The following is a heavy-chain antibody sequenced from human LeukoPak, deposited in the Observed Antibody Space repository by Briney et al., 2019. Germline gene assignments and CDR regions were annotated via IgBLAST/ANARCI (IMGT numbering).Heavy chain of an antibody. V-gene: IGHV3-33*03. CDR1: GFTFTSYG. J-gene: IGHJ4*02. CDR2: IWYDGSDK. Sequence: GGSLRLSCAASGFTFTSYGMHWVRQAPGKGLEWVAVIWYDGSDKYYADSVKGRFTISRDNSKNTLYLQMNSLRAEDTAAYYCATDQGIYWGQGTLVTVSS. CDR3: ATDQGIY.